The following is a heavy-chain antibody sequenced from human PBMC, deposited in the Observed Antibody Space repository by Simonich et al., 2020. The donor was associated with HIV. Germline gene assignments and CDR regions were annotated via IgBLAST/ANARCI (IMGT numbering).Heavy chain of an antibody. CDR3: ARGHQQLVGRVHFDY. CDR2: MNPNSDNT. J-gene: IGHJ4*02. Sequence: QVQLVQSGAEVKEPGASVTVSCKASGYSFPRYDINWVRQPTGKGLEWMGWMNPNSDNTGYAKKFQGRVTMTRNTSISTDYMELNSLRSDDTAVYYCARGHQQLVGRVHFDYWGQGILVTVSS. V-gene: IGHV1-8*01. D-gene: IGHD6-13*01. CDR1: GYSFPRYD.